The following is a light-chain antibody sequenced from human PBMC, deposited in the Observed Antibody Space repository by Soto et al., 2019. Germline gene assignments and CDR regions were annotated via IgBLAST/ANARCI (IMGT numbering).Light chain of an antibody. Sequence: EVVLTQSPATLSLSPGEGATLSCRVSQSISSSYLSWYQQRPGQAPRLLIYGASTRATGIPARFSGSGRGSGTDFTLTISSLQPDDFAVYYCQQDHNLPITFGQGTRLEIK. J-gene: IGKJ5*01. CDR3: QQDHNLPIT. CDR1: QSISSSY. CDR2: GAS. V-gene: IGKV3D-7*01.